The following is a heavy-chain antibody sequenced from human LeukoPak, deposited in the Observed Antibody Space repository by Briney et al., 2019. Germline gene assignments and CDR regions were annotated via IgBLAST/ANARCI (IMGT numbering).Heavy chain of an antibody. CDR2: ISSSSSYI. Sequence: CGSLTLSRAASGFTFSSYSMNWVRQAPGKGLEWVSSISSSSSYIYYADSVKGRFTISRDNAKNSLYLQMNSLRAEDTAVYYCARDFNVGYNSGCYDYWGQGTLVTVSS. CDR1: GFTFSSYS. J-gene: IGHJ4*02. CDR3: ARDFNVGYNSGCYDY. D-gene: IGHD6-19*01. V-gene: IGHV3-21*01.